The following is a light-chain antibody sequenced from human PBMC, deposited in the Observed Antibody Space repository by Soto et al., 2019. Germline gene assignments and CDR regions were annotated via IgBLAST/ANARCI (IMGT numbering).Light chain of an antibody. V-gene: IGKV1-5*03. CDR1: QTVSSW. Sequence: DIQMTQFTSTLSASIGDRVTITCRASQTVSSWLAWYQQKPGKAPKLLIYKASNLESGFPSRFSGSGSVTEFTLTISSLQPDDFAAYYCQQYNPYSPYTFGQGTRLEIK. CDR3: QQYNPYSPYT. CDR2: KAS. J-gene: IGKJ2*01.